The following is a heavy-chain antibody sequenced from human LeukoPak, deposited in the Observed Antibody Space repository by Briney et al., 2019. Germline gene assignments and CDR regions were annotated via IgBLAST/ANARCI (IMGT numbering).Heavy chain of an antibody. D-gene: IGHD2-2*01. V-gene: IGHV1-24*01. CDR3: ATVERYCSSTSCSSFDY. Sequence: AASVKVSCKVSGYTLTELSMHWVRQAPGKGLEWMGGFDPEDGETIYAQKFQGRVTMTEDTSTDTAYMELSSLRSEDTAVYYCATVERYCSSTSCSSFDYWGQGTLVTVSS. CDR2: FDPEDGET. CDR1: GYTLTELS. J-gene: IGHJ4*02.